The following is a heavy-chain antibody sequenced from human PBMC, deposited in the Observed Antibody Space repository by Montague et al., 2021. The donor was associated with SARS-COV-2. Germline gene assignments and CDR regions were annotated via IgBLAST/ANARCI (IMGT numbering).Heavy chain of an antibody. V-gene: IGHV3-48*03. CDR2: IGRGDSTI. CDR1: GLIFSSYE. J-gene: IGHJ4*02. CDR3: ARGSLGYGYGPEGDSLDY. Sequence: SLRLSCAASGLIFSSYEMNWVRQAPGQGLEWVSYIGRGDSTIYYADSVKGRFTISRDNAKNSLYLQMNSLRAEDTAVYYCARGSLGYGYGPEGDSLDYWGQGTLVTVSS. D-gene: IGHD5-18*01.